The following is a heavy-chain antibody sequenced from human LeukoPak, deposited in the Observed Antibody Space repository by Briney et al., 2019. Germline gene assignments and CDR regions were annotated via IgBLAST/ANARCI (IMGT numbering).Heavy chain of an antibody. J-gene: IGHJ6*03. CDR1: GYSISSGYY. V-gene: IGHV4-38-2*02. Sequence: SETLSLTCTVFGYSISSGYYWGWIRQPPGKGLEWIGSIYHSGSTNYNPSLKSRVTISVDTSKNQFSLKLSSVTAADTAVYYCARLLSYYYYYMDVWGKGTTVTISS. D-gene: IGHD1-26*01. CDR3: ARLLSYYYYYMDV. CDR2: IYHSGST.